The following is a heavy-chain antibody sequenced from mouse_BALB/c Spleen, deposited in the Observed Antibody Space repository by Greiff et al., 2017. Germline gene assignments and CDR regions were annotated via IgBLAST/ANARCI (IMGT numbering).Heavy chain of an antibody. CDR3: ARRDGAMDY. CDR2: IYPGSGST. J-gene: IGHJ4*01. D-gene: IGHD2-3*01. Sequence: QVQLQQSGPELVKPGASVKMSCKASGYTFTDYVISWVKQRTGQGLEWIGEIYPGSGSTYYNEKFKGKATLTADKSSTTAYMQLSSLTSEDSAVYFCARRDGAMDYWGQGTSVTVSS. V-gene: IGHV1-77*01. CDR1: GYTFTDYV.